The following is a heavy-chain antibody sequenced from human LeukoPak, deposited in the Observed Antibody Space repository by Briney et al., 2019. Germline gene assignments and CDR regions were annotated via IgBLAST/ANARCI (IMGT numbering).Heavy chain of an antibody. V-gene: IGHV4-39*01. D-gene: IGHD2/OR15-2a*01. CDR1: GGSISSSNYY. CDR3: ARHSVLGGYYFDY. CDR2: IYYSGST. Sequence: PSETLSLTCTVSGGSISSSNYYWGWIRQPPGKGLEWIGSIYYSGSTYYNPSLKSRVTISVDTSKNQFSLKLSSVTAADTAVYYCARHSVLGGYYFDYWGQGTLVTVSS. J-gene: IGHJ4*02.